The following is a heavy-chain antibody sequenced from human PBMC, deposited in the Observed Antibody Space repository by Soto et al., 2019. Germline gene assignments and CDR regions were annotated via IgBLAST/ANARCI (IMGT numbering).Heavy chain of an antibody. Sequence: PSETLSLTCTVSGGSISSYYWGWIRQPPGKGLEWIGYIYYSGSTNYNPSLKSRVTISVDTSKNQFSLKLNSVTAADTAVYYCARRWGRTFDYWGQGTLVTVSS. V-gene: IGHV4-59*08. CDR3: ARRWGRTFDY. CDR2: IYYSGST. CDR1: GGSISSYY. D-gene: IGHD7-27*01. J-gene: IGHJ4*02.